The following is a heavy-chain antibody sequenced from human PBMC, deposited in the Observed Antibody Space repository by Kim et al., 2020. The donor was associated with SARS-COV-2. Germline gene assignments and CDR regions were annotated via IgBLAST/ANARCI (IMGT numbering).Heavy chain of an antibody. V-gene: IGHV1-69*04. CDR3: ARDNRITGTTDYYYYGMDV. CDR1: GGTFSSYT. D-gene: IGHD1-7*01. CDR2: IIPILGIA. J-gene: IGHJ6*02. Sequence: SVKVSCKASGGTFSSYTISWVRQAPGQGLEWMGRIIPILGIANYAQKFQGRVTITADKSTSTAYMELSSLRSEDTAVYYCARDNRITGTTDYYYYGMDVWGQGTTVTVSS.